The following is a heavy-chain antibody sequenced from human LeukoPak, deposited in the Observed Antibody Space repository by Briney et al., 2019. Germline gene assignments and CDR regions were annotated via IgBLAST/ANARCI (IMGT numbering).Heavy chain of an antibody. D-gene: IGHD3-16*01. Sequence: SETLSLTCAVYGGSFSDYYWSWIRQPPGKGLEWIGEINHSGSTNYNPSLKSRVTISVDTSKNQFSLKLSSVTAADTAVYYCARGHWYYRYWGQGTLVTVSS. CDR1: GGSFSDYY. J-gene: IGHJ4*02. CDR3: ARGHWYYRY. V-gene: IGHV4-34*01. CDR2: INHSGST.